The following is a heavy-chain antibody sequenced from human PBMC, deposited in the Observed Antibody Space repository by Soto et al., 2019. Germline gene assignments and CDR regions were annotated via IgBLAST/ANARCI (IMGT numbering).Heavy chain of an antibody. Sequence: QVHLVQSGAEVKKPGASVKVSCKGSGYDFTTYGITWVRQAPGQGLEWMAWISAHNGNTDYAQKLQGRVTVPRDTSTSTAYMELRSLRSDDTATYYCARGRYGDYWGQGALVTVSS. CDR2: ISAHNGNT. D-gene: IGHD1-1*01. CDR3: ARGRYGDY. J-gene: IGHJ4*02. CDR1: GYDFTTYG. V-gene: IGHV1-18*01.